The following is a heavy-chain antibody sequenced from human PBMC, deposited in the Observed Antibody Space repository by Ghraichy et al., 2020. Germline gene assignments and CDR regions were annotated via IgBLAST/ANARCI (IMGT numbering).Heavy chain of an antibody. J-gene: IGHJ4*02. CDR3: ARANIVLVPEEYLYFVN. CDR2: IYYSGST. Sequence: SQTLSLTCTVSGGSASSGSYYWDWIRQPPGKGLEWIGHIYYSGSTKYNPSLKSRVTISVDTSKNQFSLKLTSVTAADTAVYYCARANIVLVPEEYLYFVNWGQGNLVTVSS. V-gene: IGHV4-61*01. D-gene: IGHD2-2*01. CDR1: GGSASSGSYY.